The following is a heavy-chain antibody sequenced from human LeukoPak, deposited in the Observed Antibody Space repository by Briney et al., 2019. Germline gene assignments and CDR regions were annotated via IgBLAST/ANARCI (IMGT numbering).Heavy chain of an antibody. CDR1: GYSFTSYW. CDR2: IYPGDSDT. D-gene: IGHD3-22*01. V-gene: IGHV5-51*01. Sequence: GESLKISCKGSGYSFTSYWIGWVRQMPGKGLEWMGIIYPGDSDTRYSPSFQGQVTISADKSIGTAYLQWSSLKASDTAMYYCARHESPYYYDSSGYAIRYWGQGTLVTVSS. CDR3: ARHESPYYYDSSGYAIRY. J-gene: IGHJ4*02.